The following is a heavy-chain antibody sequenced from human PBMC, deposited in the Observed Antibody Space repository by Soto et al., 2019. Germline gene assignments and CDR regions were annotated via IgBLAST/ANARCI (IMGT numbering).Heavy chain of an antibody. Sequence: ASVKVSCKASGYTFTSIDINWVRQASGQGLEWMGWMNPNTGGSGYAQDFQGRITMTRDTATSTAYMELTSLRSDDTAVYYCARGGPAAGYDLWGQGTLVTVSS. CDR3: ARGGPAAGYDL. D-gene: IGHD6-13*01. CDR2: MNPNTGGS. J-gene: IGHJ4*02. V-gene: IGHV1-8*01. CDR1: GYTFTSID.